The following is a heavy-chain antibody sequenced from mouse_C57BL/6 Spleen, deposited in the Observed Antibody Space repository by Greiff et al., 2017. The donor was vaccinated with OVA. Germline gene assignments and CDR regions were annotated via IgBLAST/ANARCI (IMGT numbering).Heavy chain of an antibody. Sequence: VQLQQSGPELVKPGASVKISCKASGYTFTDYYMNWVKQSHGKSLEWIGDINPNNGGTSYTQKFKGKATLTVDKSSSTAYMQLRSLTSEDSAVYYWARCGDYGSSSAWFAYWGQGTLVTVSA. CDR1: GYTFTDYY. CDR2: INPNNGGT. CDR3: ARCGDYGSSSAWFAY. D-gene: IGHD1-1*01. J-gene: IGHJ3*01. V-gene: IGHV1-26*01.